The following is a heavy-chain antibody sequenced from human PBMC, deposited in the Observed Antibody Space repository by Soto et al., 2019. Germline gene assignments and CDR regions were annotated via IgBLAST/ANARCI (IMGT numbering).Heavy chain of an antibody. CDR3: ASRWGTTFDY. J-gene: IGHJ4*02. D-gene: IGHD3-16*01. Sequence: QVQLQESGPGLVKPSETLSLTCTVSGGSISNYYWSWIRQPPGKGLEWIGYIYYSGSTNYNPSLTSPATISLDTSKNQFSLQLSSVTAADTAVYYCASRWGTTFDYWGQGTLVTVSS. CDR1: GGSISNYY. CDR2: IYYSGST. V-gene: IGHV4-59*08.